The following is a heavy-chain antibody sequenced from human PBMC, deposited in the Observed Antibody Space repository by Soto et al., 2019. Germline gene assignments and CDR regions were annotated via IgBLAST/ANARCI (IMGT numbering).Heavy chain of an antibody. D-gene: IGHD3-16*01. CDR1: GFAFRGYS. CDR2: ISSSRGSM. J-gene: IGHJ6*02. V-gene: IGHV3-21*03. CDR3: VRDAGFYDESGQKRYYGMDV. Sequence: EVQLVESGGGLVKPGGSLRLSCVASGFAFRGYSMNWVRQTPGRGLGWLSNISSSRGSMSHADSLQGRFTLSRENGKNSRYLQLSNLRIEDKGVYFCVRDAGFYDESGQKRYYGMDVWGRGTTVIVSS.